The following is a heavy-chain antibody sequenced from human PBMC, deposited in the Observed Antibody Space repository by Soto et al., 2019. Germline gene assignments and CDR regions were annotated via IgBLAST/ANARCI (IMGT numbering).Heavy chain of an antibody. CDR2: ISSSSSYI. J-gene: IGHJ3*02. V-gene: IGHV3-21*01. D-gene: IGHD4-17*01. Sequence: SLRLSCAASGFTFSSYSMNWVRQAPGKGLEWVSSISSSSSYIYYADSVKGRFTISRDNAKNSLYLQMNSLRAEDTAVYYCAREVSVTDAFDIWGQGTMVTVSS. CDR3: AREVSVTDAFDI. CDR1: GFTFSSYS.